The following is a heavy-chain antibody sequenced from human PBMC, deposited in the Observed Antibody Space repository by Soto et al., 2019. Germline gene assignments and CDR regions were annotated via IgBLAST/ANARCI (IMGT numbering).Heavy chain of an antibody. V-gene: IGHV4-59*08. CDR3: VRQGLGNRHGLVDV. CDR1: SGPSSSHN. D-gene: IGHD1-1*01. CDR2: VYSTGGT. Sequence: QVQLQQSGPGLVKPSETLSLTCSVSSGPSSSHNWGWIRQPPGRGLDWIGYVYSTGGTSYNPSLKSRVTISADTSTNHISLTLTSVTAADTAVYYCVRQGLGNRHGLVDVWGQGTTVRVSS. J-gene: IGHJ6*02.